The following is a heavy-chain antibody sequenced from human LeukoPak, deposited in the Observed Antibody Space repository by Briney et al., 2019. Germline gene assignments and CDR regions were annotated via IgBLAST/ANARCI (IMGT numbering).Heavy chain of an antibody. CDR1: GFTFSSYA. CDR2: ISGSGGST. CDR3: AKNMYYDFWSGYSRIDP. Sequence: PGGSLRLSCAAPGFTFSSYAMSWVRQAPGKGLEWVSAISGSGGSTYYAASVKGRFTISRDNSKNTLYLQMNSLRAEDTAVYYCAKNMYYDFWSGYSRIDPWGQGTLVTVSS. V-gene: IGHV3-23*01. D-gene: IGHD3-3*01. J-gene: IGHJ5*02.